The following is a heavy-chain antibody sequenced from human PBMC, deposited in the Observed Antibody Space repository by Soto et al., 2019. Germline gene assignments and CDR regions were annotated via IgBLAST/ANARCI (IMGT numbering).Heavy chain of an antibody. V-gene: IGHV3-30*18. J-gene: IGHJ6*02. CDR2: ISYDGSNK. Sequence: PGGSLRLSCAASGFTFSNYCMHWVRQAPGKGLEWVAVISYDGSNKYYADSVKGRFTISRDNSKNTLYLQMNSLRAEDTAVYYCAKVTLGIRLERTYGMDVWGQGTTVTVSS. CDR1: GFTFSNYC. CDR3: AKVTLGIRLERTYGMDV. D-gene: IGHD3-3*02.